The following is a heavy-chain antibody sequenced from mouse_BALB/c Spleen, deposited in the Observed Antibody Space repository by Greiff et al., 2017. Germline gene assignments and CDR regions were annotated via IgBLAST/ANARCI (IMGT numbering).Heavy chain of an antibody. Sequence: EVQLVESGPSLVKPSQTLSLTCSVTGYSITSGYWNWIRKFPGNKLEYMGYISYSGSTYYNPSLKSRISITRDTSKNQYYLQLNSVTTEDTATDYCARWDGNYPYAMDYWGQGTSVTVSS. J-gene: IGHJ4*01. CDR1: GYSITSGY. CDR3: ARWDGNYPYAMDY. D-gene: IGHD2-1*01. CDR2: ISYSGST. V-gene: IGHV3-8*02.